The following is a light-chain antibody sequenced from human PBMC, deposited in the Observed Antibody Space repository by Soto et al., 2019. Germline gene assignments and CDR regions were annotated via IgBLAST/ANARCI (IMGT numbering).Light chain of an antibody. Sequence: ENVLTQSPGTLALSPGERATLSCRASQSVSSSYLAWYQQKPGQAPRLLIYGASSRATGIPDRFSGSGCGTDFTLTISRLEPEDFAVYYCQHYGSSPYTFGQGTKLEIK. J-gene: IGKJ2*01. V-gene: IGKV3-20*01. CDR1: QSVSSSY. CDR3: QHYGSSPYT. CDR2: GAS.